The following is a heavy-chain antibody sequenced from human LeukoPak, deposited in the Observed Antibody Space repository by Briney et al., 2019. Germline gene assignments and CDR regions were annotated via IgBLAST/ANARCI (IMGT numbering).Heavy chain of an antibody. V-gene: IGHV3-20*04. CDR1: GFNFDEYG. CDR3: VRGIGMMIS. D-gene: IGHD3-22*01. Sequence: PGGSLRLSCAASGFNFDEYGMSWVRQPPGKGLEWVSGISLNGGATGYADSVKGRFTISRDNAKNSLYLEMNSLRAEDTALYYCVRGIGMMISWGQGTLVTVSS. CDR2: ISLNGGAT. J-gene: IGHJ4*02.